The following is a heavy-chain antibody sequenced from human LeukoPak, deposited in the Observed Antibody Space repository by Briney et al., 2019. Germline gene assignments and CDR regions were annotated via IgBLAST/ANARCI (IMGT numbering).Heavy chain of an antibody. CDR3: ARSLGYCSAGSCFPFDY. CDR2: IKQDGSDK. CDR1: GFSFDDYG. J-gene: IGHJ4*02. V-gene: IGHV3-7*05. Sequence: GGSLRLSCAASGFSFDDYGMSWVRQAPGKGLEWVANIKQDGSDKYYVDSVKGRFTISRDNAKNSLYLQMNSLRAEDTAVYYCARSLGYCSAGSCFPFDYWGQGTLVTVSS. D-gene: IGHD2-15*01.